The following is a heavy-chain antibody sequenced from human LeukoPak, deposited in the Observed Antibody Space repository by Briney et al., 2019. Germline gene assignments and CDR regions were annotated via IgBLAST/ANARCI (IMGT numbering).Heavy chain of an antibody. J-gene: IGHJ4*02. CDR3: ARRGYCSGGSCYSAPLDY. CDR2: IYPGDSDT. Sequence: PGESLKISCKGSGFIFTTYWIAWVRQMPGKGLEWMGIIYPGDSDTRYSPSFQGQVTISADKSLSTAYLQWSSLKASDTAMYYCARRGYCSGGSCYSAPLDYWGQGTLVTVSS. CDR1: GFIFTTYW. D-gene: IGHD2-15*01. V-gene: IGHV5-51*01.